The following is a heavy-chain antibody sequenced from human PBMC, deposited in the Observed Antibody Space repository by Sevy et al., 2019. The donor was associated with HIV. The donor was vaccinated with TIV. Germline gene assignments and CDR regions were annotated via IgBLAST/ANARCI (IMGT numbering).Heavy chain of an antibody. CDR1: GFTFSKYW. D-gene: IGHD1-7*01. V-gene: IGHV3-7*01. CDR3: ARDDGNYYFHY. Sequence: GGSLRLSCAASGFTFSKYWMGWVRRAPGKGLEWVANIKQDADQKYYVDSVKGRFTISRDNAKNSLYLQMNSLRAEDTAVYFCARDDGNYYFHYWGQGTLVTVSS. CDR2: IKQDADQK. J-gene: IGHJ4*02.